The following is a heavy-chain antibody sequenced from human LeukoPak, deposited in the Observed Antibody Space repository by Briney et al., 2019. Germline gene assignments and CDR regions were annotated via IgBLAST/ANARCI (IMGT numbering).Heavy chain of an antibody. Sequence: ASETLSLTCTVSDGSISSSSYYWGWIRQPPGQGLEWIGSIYYSGSTYYNPSLKSRVTISVDTSKNQFSLKLSSVTAADTAVYYCARFWVTTSYYFDYWGQGTLVTVSS. CDR1: DGSISSSSYY. J-gene: IGHJ4*02. CDR3: ARFWVTTSYYFDY. CDR2: IYYSGST. D-gene: IGHD4-11*01. V-gene: IGHV4-39*01.